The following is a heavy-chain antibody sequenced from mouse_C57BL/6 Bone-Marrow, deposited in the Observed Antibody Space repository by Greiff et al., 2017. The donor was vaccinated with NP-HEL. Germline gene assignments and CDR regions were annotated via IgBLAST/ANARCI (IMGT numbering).Heavy chain of an antibody. D-gene: IGHD1-1*01. J-gene: IGHJ2*01. CDR1: GFSLTSYG. CDR2: IWSGGST. V-gene: IGHV2-2*01. CDR3: ASLYGRGYFDD. Sequence: VKLQESGPGLVQPSQSLSITCTVSGFSLTSYGVHWVRQSPGKGLEWLGVIWSGGSTDYNAAFISRLGISKDNSKSQVFFKMNSLQADDTAIYYCASLYGRGYFDDWGQGTTLTVSS.